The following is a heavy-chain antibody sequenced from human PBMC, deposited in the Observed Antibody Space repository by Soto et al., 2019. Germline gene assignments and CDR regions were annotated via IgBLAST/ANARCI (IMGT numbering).Heavy chain of an antibody. CDR2: ISSSSFTI. CDR1: GFRFSDYS. D-gene: IGHD3-3*01. V-gene: IGHV3-48*01. CDR3: ARDYNDLRSVNVDY. J-gene: IGHJ4*02. Sequence: EVHLVESGGRLVQPGGSLRLSCAASGFRFSDYSMNWVRQAPGRGLEWVSYISSSSFTIHYADSVEGRFVISRDNAKNSLYLQMTTRRVEDTAVYYLARDYNDLRSVNVDYWGAGALLTVSS.